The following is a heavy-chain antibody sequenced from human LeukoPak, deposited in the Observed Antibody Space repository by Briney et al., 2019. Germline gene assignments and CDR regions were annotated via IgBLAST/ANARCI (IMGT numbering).Heavy chain of an antibody. Sequence: SVKVSCKASGFTYSSPVMQWVRQARGQRLEWIGWIVVGSGYTNYAQKFQERVTITGDMSTSTVYMEVSSLRSEDTAIYYCARDNSVGDNAWWFDPWGQGTLVTVSS. J-gene: IGHJ5*02. CDR2: IVVGSGYT. D-gene: IGHD1-26*01. V-gene: IGHV1-58*02. CDR3: ARDNSVGDNAWWFDP. CDR1: GFTYSSPV.